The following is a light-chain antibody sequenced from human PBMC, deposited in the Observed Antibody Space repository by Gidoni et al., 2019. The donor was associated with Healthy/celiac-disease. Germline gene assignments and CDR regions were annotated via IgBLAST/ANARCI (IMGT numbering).Light chain of an antibody. CDR2: GAS. Sequence: EIVMTQSPATLSVSPGERATLSCRASQSVSSNLAWYQQKPGQAPRLLIYGASTRATGIPARVSGSGSGTECTRTISSLQSEDFAVYYCQQYNNWPPWTFGQGTKVEIK. CDR1: QSVSSN. J-gene: IGKJ1*01. CDR3: QQYNNWPPWT. V-gene: IGKV3-15*01.